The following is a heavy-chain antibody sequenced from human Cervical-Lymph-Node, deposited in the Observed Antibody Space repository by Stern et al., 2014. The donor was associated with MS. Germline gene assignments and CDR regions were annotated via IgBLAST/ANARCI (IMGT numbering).Heavy chain of an antibody. Sequence: EVQLVESGGGMVQPGGSLRLSCAASGFTFKDYAMHWIPQAPGKGLEWVAGIFWDGGNIGYEDSVRGRFTISRDNAKNSLFLQMNSLRPEDTAFYYCVKDSGSVTAALAYWGQGILVTVSS. V-gene: IGHV3-9*01. J-gene: IGHJ4*02. CDR2: IFWDGGNI. CDR1: GFTFKDYA. D-gene: IGHD4-11*01. CDR3: VKDSGSVTAALAY.